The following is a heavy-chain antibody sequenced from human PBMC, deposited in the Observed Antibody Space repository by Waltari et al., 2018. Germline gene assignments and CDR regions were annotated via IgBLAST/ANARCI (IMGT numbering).Heavy chain of an antibody. CDR2: INHSGST. D-gene: IGHD3-3*01. CDR1: GGSFSGYY. J-gene: IGHJ6*02. V-gene: IGHV4-34*01. Sequence: QVQLQQWGAGLLKPSETLSLTCAVYGGSFSGYYWSWIRQPPGKGLEWIGEINHSGSTNYNPSLKSRVTISVDTSKNQFSLKLSSVTAADTAVYYCASNDFWSGMDVWGQGTTVTVSS. CDR3: ASNDFWSGMDV.